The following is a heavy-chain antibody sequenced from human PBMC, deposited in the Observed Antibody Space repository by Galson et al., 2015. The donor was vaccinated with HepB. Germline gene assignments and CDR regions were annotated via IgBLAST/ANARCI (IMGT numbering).Heavy chain of an antibody. CDR3: ARRRGRIFGVFADYGMDV. V-gene: IGHV3-7*01. CDR2: IKQDGSEK. J-gene: IGHJ6*02. D-gene: IGHD3-3*01. CDR1: GFTLTSYW. Sequence: SLRLSCAASGFTLTSYWMSWVRQAPGKGLEWVAIIKQDGSEKYYVDSVKGRFTISRNNAKNSVYLQMNSLRAEDTAVYFCARRRGRIFGVFADYGMDVWGPGATVSVSS.